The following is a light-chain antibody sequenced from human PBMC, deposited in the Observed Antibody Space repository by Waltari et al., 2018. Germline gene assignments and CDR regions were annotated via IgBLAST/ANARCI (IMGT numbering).Light chain of an antibody. V-gene: IGKV1-9*01. CDR3: QQLNSYPIT. CDR2: GAS. CDR1: QDISSH. Sequence: DIQLTQSPSFLSASVGDRVTITCRASQDISSHLAWYQKNPGKAPKRLVYGASTLGSGVPSGFSGGGSGTEFTLTISSLQPEDFATYYCQQLNSYPITFGQGTRLEIK. J-gene: IGKJ5*01.